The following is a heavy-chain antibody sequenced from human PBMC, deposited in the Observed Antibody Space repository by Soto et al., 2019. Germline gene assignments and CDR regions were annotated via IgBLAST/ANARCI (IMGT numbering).Heavy chain of an antibody. CDR2: ISWNRVNI. V-gene: IGHV3-9*01. J-gene: IGHJ4*02. CDR3: TRSIGPSCYSPFDY. CDR1: GFTFDDYA. D-gene: IGHD2-15*01. Sequence: EVQLVESGGGLVQPGRSLRLSCAASGFTFDDYAIHWVRQAPGKGLEWVSGISWNRVNIGYADSVKGRFTISRDNAKNSLYLQMHSLRAEDAALYSCTRSIGPSCYSPFDYCGQGTLVTVSS.